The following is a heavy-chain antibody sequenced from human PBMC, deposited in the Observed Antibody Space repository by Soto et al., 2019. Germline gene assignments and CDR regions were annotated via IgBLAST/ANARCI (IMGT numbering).Heavy chain of an antibody. CDR1: GGSISSYY. V-gene: IGHV4-59*08. CDR2: IYYSGST. Sequence: SETLSLTCTVSGGSISSYYWSWIRQPPGKGLEWIGYIYYSGSTNYNPSLKSRVTISVDTSKNQFSLKLSSVTAADTAVYYCARHVQQQLVGHNWFDPWGQGTLVTVSS. D-gene: IGHD6-13*01. J-gene: IGHJ5*02. CDR3: ARHVQQQLVGHNWFDP.